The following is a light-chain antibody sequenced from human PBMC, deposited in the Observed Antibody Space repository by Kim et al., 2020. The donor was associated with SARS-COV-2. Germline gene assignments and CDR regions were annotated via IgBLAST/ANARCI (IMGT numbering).Light chain of an antibody. CDR1: QTITSSF. J-gene: IGKJ2*01. V-gene: IGKV3-20*01. CDR2: GAS. Sequence: EVVLTQSPGTLSLSPGEGATLSCRASQTITSSFLAWYQQKSGQAPRLLIYGASTRATGIPDRFSGSGSGTDFTLTISRLEPEDFAVYYGQQYSYSLRTFGQGTKREI. CDR3: QQYSYSLRT.